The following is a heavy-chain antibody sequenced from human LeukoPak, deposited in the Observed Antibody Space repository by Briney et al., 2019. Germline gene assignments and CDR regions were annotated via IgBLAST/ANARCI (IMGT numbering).Heavy chain of an antibody. CDR3: AKDTTTVTASY. D-gene: IGHD4-17*01. Sequence: GGSLRLSCAASGFTFSSYGMHWVRQAPGKGLEWVAVISYDGSNKHYADSVKGRFTISRDNSKNTLYLQMNSLRAEDTAVYYCAKDTTTVTASYWGQGTLVTVSS. CDR2: ISYDGSNK. CDR1: GFTFSSYG. J-gene: IGHJ4*02. V-gene: IGHV3-30*18.